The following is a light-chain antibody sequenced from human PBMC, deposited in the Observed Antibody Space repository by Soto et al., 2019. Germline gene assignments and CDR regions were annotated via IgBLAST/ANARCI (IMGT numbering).Light chain of an antibody. Sequence: QSALTQPASVSGSPGQSITISCTGTSSDVGGFNYVSWYQQFQGKAPKLMIYEVSNRPSGVSNRFSGSKSGNTASLTISGLQAEDEGDYYCSSYTTSNTLVFGTGTKVTVL. CDR2: EVS. J-gene: IGLJ1*01. CDR1: SSDVGGFNY. CDR3: SSYTTSNTLV. V-gene: IGLV2-14*01.